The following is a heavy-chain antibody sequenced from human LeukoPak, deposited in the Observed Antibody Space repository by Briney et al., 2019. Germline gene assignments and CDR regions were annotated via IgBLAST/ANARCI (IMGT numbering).Heavy chain of an antibody. CDR3: AKDGVAARLGGDY. V-gene: IGHV3-30*02. J-gene: IGHJ4*02. Sequence: VESLGLSCAASGFTFSSYGMHWVRQAPGKGLEWVAFIRYDGSNKYYADSVKGRFTISGDNSKNTLYLQMNSLRAEDTAVYYCAKDGVAARLGGDYWGQGTLVTVSS. D-gene: IGHD6-6*01. CDR1: GFTFSSYG. CDR2: IRYDGSNK.